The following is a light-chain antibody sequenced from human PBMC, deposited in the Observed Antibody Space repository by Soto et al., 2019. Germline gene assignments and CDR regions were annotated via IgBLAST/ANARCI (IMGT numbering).Light chain of an antibody. J-gene: IGKJ4*01. CDR1: QGISNF. CDR3: QQYHSYRVT. Sequence: DIQMTQSPSSLSASVGDTVTITCRARQGISNFLAWFHQKPGKAPKSLIYGASSLLGGVPSKFSGSASGTYFTLTISILQPEASATYCCQQYHSYRVTCGGGNKLEIK. V-gene: IGKV1-16*02. CDR2: GAS.